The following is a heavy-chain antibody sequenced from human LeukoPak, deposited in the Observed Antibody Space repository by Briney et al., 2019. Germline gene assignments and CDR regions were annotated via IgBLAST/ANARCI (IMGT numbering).Heavy chain of an antibody. J-gene: IGHJ5*02. CDR3: ARDLARWLQYHNWFDP. CDR2: IYTSGST. D-gene: IGHD5-24*01. V-gene: IGHV4-61*02. Sequence: PSQTLSLTCTVSGGSISSGSYYWRWIRQPAGKGLEWIGRIYTSGSTNYNPSLKSRVTISVDTSKNQFSLKLSSVTAADTAVYYCARDLARWLQYHNWFDPWGQGTLVTVSS. CDR1: GGSISSGSYY.